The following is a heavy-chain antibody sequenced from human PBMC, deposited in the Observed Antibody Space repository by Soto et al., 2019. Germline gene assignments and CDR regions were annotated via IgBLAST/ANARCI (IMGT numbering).Heavy chain of an antibody. CDR3: AKDRYCSSTSCYRYYYYGMDV. Sequence: GSLRLSCAASGFTFSSYGMHWVRQAPGKGLEWVAVISYDGSNKYYADSVKGRFTISRDNSKNTLYLQMNSLRAEDTAVYYCAKDRYCSSTSCYRYYYYGMDVWGQGTTVTVSS. V-gene: IGHV3-30*18. CDR2: ISYDGSNK. D-gene: IGHD2-2*01. J-gene: IGHJ6*02. CDR1: GFTFSSYG.